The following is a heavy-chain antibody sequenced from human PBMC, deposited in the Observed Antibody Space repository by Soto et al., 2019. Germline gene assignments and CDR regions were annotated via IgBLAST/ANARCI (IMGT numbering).Heavy chain of an antibody. D-gene: IGHD4-17*01. J-gene: IGHJ4*02. CDR3: ARDVKSGATWSYGFGY. V-gene: IGHV4-61*01. CDR1: GGSVSSGSYY. Sequence: LSLTCNVSGGSVSSGSYYWSWIRQPPGKGLEWIGYMYYSGSTTYNPSLKSRVTISIDTSKNQFSLKLSSVTAADTAVYYCARDVKSGATWSYGFGYWSQGTPAPVSS. CDR2: MYYSGST.